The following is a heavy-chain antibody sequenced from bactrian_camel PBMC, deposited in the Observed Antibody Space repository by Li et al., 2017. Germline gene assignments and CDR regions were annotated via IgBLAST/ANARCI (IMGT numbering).Heavy chain of an antibody. CDR3: AADTRSGCGAGYWRVGFPFGS. V-gene: IGHV3S55*01. Sequence: HVQLVESGGGSVQAGGSLKLSCAISKDPWRRYANYCMGWFRQTPGKEREGVATIGGDNVRTYADFVKGRFTISQDNAENTNYLQMNNLKPEDTSMYYCAADTRSGCGAGYWRVGFPFGSRGQGTQVTVS. D-gene: IGHD5*01. J-gene: IGHJ6*01. CDR1: KDPWRRYANYC. CDR2: IGGDNVR.